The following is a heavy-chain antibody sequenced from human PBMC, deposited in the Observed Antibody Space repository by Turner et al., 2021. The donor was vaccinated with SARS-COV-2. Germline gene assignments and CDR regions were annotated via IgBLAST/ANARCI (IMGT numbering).Heavy chain of an antibody. CDR2: INHSGST. Sequence: QVQLQQWGAGLLKPSETLSLTCAVYGGSFSGYYWSWLRQPPGKGLECIGEINHSGSTNYNPSLKSRVTISVDTSKNQFSLNLSSVTAADSAVYYCARGPRVVAPTTWFDPWGQGTLVTVSS. CDR1: GGSFSGYY. J-gene: IGHJ5*02. CDR3: ARGPRVVAPTTWFDP. D-gene: IGHD2-15*01. V-gene: IGHV4-34*01.